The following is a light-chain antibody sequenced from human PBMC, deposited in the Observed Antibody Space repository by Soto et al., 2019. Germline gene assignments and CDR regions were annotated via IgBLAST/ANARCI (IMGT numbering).Light chain of an antibody. V-gene: IGLV1-47*01. J-gene: IGLJ3*02. CDR2: RNN. CDR3: AAWDDSLSGWV. CDR1: SSTIGSNY. Sequence: QSVLTQPPSASGTPGQRVTISCSGSSSTIGSNYVYWYQQLPGTAPKLLIYRNNQRPSGVPDRFSGSKSGTSASLAISGLRYEDEADDYCAAWDDSLSGWVFGGGTKVTVL.